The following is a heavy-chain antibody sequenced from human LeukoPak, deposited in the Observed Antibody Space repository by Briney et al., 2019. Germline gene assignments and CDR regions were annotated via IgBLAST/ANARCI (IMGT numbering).Heavy chain of an antibody. V-gene: IGHV3-23*01. CDR2: ISGSGGST. Sequence: GGSLRLSCAASGFTFSSYAMSWVRQAPGKGLEWVSAISGSGGSTYYADSVKGRFTISRDNSKNTLYLQMNSLRAEDTAVYYCAKAPLIVVVPAAKYYFDYWGQGTLATVSS. CDR1: GFTFSSYA. CDR3: AKAPLIVVVPAAKYYFDY. D-gene: IGHD2-2*01. J-gene: IGHJ4*02.